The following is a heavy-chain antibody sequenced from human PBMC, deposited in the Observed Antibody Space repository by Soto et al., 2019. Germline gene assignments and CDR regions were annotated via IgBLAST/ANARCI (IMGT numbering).Heavy chain of an antibody. Sequence: QVQLVQSGAEAKKPGASVKVSCKASGYTFTSYDINWVRQATGQGLEWMGWMNPNSGNTGYAQKFQGRVTMTRNTSISTAYMELSSLRSEDTAVYYCARVGYSYGWVSYYYGMDVWGQGTTVTVSS. CDR2: MNPNSGNT. V-gene: IGHV1-8*01. CDR1: GYTFTSYD. D-gene: IGHD5-18*01. J-gene: IGHJ6*02. CDR3: ARVGYSYGWVSYYYGMDV.